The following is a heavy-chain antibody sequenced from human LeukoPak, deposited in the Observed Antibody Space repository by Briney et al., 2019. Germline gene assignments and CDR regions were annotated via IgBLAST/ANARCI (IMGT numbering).Heavy chain of an antibody. D-gene: IGHD6-13*01. V-gene: IGHV1-8*01. J-gene: IGHJ3*01. CDR2: VNPNTGNT. CDR3: ARTPSSSWSTGAFDV. CDR1: GYMFVNYD. Sequence: ASVKVSCKASGYMFVNYDINWVRQATGQGLEWMGWVNPNTGNTRLAQKFQGRVTMTSNTPLNTAYMELSSLRSEDTAVYYCARTPSSSWSTGAFDVWGQGTLVAVSS.